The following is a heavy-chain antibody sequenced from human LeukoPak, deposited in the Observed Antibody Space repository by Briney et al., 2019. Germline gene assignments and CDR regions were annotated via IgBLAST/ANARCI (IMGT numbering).Heavy chain of an antibody. CDR3: ARNEGWELRAGFDI. J-gene: IGHJ3*02. D-gene: IGHD1-26*01. V-gene: IGHV1-18*01. Sequence: ASVKVSCKASGYTFTSYGINWVRQAPGQGVEWMGWISAYNGYTNYAQKFQGRVTMTTNTSPTTAYMELRSLRSDATAVYYCARNEGWELRAGFDIWGQGTMVTVSS. CDR1: GYTFTSYG. CDR2: ISAYNGYT.